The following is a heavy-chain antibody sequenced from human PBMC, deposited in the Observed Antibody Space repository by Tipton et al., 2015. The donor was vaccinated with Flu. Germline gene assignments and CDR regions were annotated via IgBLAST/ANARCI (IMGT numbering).Heavy chain of an antibody. Sequence: SLRLSCAASGFTFSTFWMSWVRQAPGKGLEWVANINQGGGENSYVESVKGRFTISRDNAKNSLYLQMNSLRTEDTAVYYCASLWGSGSYSRYAFDFWGQGTMVTGSS. CDR2: INQGGGEN. CDR1: GFTFSTFW. D-gene: IGHD1-26*01. CDR3: ASLWGSGSYSRYAFDF. J-gene: IGHJ3*01. V-gene: IGHV3-7*01.